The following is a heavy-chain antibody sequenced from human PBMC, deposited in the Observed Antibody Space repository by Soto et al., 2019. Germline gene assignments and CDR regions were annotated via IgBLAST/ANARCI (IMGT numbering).Heavy chain of an antibody. Sequence: PSETLSLTCTVSGASITTHYWAWIRQPPGKVLECVGYMFYSGTISLNPSLKSRVTTSIDTSKRQFSLKLTSLIAADTAVYYCARGNGDLHFDYWGQGALVTVSS. V-gene: IGHV4-59*11. D-gene: IGHD7-27*01. CDR3: ARGNGDLHFDY. CDR2: MFYSGTI. J-gene: IGHJ4*02. CDR1: GASITTHY.